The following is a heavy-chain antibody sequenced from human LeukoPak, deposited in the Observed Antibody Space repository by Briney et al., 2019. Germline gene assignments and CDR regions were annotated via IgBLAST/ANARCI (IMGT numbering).Heavy chain of an antibody. D-gene: IGHD5-24*01. CDR1: GGSISSYY. J-gene: IGHJ6*03. CDR3: ARDIRRATAPSYYYYYYMDV. Sequence: SETLSLTCTVSGGSISSYYWSWIRQPPGKGLEWIGYIYYSGSTNYNPSLKSRVTISVDTSKNQFSLKLSSVTAADTAVYYCARDIRRATAPSYYYYYYMDVWGKGTTVTVSS. V-gene: IGHV4-59*01. CDR2: IYYSGST.